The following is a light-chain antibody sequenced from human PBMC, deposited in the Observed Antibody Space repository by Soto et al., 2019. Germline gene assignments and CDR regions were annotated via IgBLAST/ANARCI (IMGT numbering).Light chain of an antibody. V-gene: IGLV2-8*01. CDR3: SSYAGSSNV. Sequence: QSVLTQPPSASGSPGQSVAISCTGTSSDVGGYNYVPWYQQHPGKAPKLMIYEVNKRPSGVPDRFSGSKSGNTASLTVSGLQAEDKADYYCSSYAGSSNVFGTGTKLTVL. CDR2: EVN. J-gene: IGLJ1*01. CDR1: SSDVGGYNY.